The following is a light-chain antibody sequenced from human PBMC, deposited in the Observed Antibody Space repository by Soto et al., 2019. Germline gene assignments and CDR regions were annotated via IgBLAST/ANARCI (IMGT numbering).Light chain of an antibody. CDR2: EVS. Sequence: QSVLTQPPSASGSPGQSVSMSCTGSSSDVGNHNFVSWYQQYPGKAPKLMIYEVSKRPSGVPDRFSAAKSGNTASLTVSGLQAEDEADYYCSSFAGGDSPVLFGGGTKLTVL. CDR1: SSDVGNHNF. CDR3: SSFAGGDSPVL. V-gene: IGLV2-8*01. J-gene: IGLJ3*02.